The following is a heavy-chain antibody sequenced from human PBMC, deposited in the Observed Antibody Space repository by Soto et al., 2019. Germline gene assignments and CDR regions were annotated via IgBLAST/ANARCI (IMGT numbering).Heavy chain of an antibody. D-gene: IGHD6-6*01. V-gene: IGHV4-59*06. J-gene: IGHJ6*02. Sequence: SSETLSLTCTVSGGSISSYYWSWIRQPPGKGLEWIGYNYYSGITYYNPSLKSRVTISLDTSKNQFSLKLSSVTAADTAVYYCARGSSIAGLYYGMDVWGQGITVTVSS. CDR3: ARGSSIAGLYYGMDV. CDR1: GGSISSYY. CDR2: NYYSGIT.